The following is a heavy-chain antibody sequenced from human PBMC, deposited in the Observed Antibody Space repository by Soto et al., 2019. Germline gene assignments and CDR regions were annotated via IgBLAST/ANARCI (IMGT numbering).Heavy chain of an antibody. CDR3: ARELLFYDSDGFSWDDAFDI. D-gene: IGHD3-22*01. Sequence: SETLCITCAFSGGSLSSSAYYWRWIRQPPGKGLEWIGFIYQSGSTYYNPSLKSRVTMSLDRPKNQFSLKLSSVTAADTAVYYCARELLFYDSDGFSWDDAFDIWGKGTMVTVSS. J-gene: IGHJ3*02. CDR2: IYQSGST. CDR1: GGSLSSSAYY. V-gene: IGHV4-30-2*01.